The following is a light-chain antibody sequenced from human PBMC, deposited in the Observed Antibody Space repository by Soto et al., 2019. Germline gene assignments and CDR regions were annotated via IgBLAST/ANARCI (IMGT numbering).Light chain of an antibody. CDR1: SSNIGSNT. CDR2: SND. CDR3: AVWDDRLNGYV. V-gene: IGLV1-44*01. Sequence: QSVLTQPPSASGTPGQRVTISCSGSSSNIGSNTVNWYQHLPGAAPKLLIQSNDQRPSGFPDRFSGSQSGTSASLAISGLQSEDEADYYCAVWDDRLNGYVFGTGTKLTVL. J-gene: IGLJ1*01.